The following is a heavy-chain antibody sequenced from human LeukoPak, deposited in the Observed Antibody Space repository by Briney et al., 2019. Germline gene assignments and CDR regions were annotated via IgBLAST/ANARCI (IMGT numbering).Heavy chain of an antibody. V-gene: IGHV3-7*03. CDR2: IKENGSEE. D-gene: IGHD2-15*01. CDR1: GFIFKRYW. CDR3: ARVLSGGSCIFDY. Sequence: PGGSLRLSCGASGFIFKRYWMSWVRQAPGKGPEWVANIKENGSEECYVDSVKGRFTISRDNAKNSLYLQMNSLRAEDTAVYYCARVLSGGSCIFDYWGQGTPVTVSS. J-gene: IGHJ4*02.